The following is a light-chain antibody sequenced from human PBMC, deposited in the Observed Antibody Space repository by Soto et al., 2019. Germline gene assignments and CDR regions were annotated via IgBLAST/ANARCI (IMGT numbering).Light chain of an antibody. V-gene: IGKV1-5*01. Sequence: DIQMTQSPSTLSASVGDRVTITCRASQSISSWLAWYQQKPGKAPKLLIYDASSLESGVPSRFSGSGSGTEFTLTINSLQPDDFATYYCQQYNSYSGLTFGGGTKVEIK. J-gene: IGKJ4*01. CDR3: QQYNSYSGLT. CDR1: QSISSW. CDR2: DAS.